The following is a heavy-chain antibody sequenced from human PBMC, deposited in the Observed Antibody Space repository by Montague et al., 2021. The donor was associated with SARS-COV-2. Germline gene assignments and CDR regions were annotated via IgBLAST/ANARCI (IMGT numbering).Heavy chain of an antibody. CDR3: ARVPDSGTYWPGDY. D-gene: IGHD1-26*01. V-gene: IGHV4-39*07. Sequence: ETLSLTCTVSGGSISSTSYYWGWVRQPPGKGLEWIGSIYHSGSAYYNPSLKSRVTISIDTSKNQFSLKLSSVTAADTAVYYCARVPDSGTYWPGDYWGQGTLVTVSS. CDR2: IYHSGSA. CDR1: GGSISSTSYY. J-gene: IGHJ4*02.